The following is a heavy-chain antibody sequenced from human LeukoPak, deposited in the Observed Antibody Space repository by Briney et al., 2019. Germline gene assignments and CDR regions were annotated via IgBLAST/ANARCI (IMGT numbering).Heavy chain of an antibody. CDR3: ARRRSGYRFDP. CDR2: INHNGCA. J-gene: IGHJ5*02. V-gene: IGHV4-34*01. CDR1: GGPFLNCY. D-gene: IGHD3-3*01. Sequence: PSETLSLTCAVYGGPFLNCYWTWLRQPPGKGLEWIGEINHNGCAKHNPSLQSRVPISVDTSKNQFSLKLSSVTAADTAVYYCARRRSGYRFDPWGQGTLVTVSS.